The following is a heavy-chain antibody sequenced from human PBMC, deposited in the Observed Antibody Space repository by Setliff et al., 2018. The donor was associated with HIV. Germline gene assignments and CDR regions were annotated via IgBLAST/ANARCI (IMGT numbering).Heavy chain of an antibody. V-gene: IGHV4-38-2*01. CDR2: IYHSGST. D-gene: IGHD6-19*01. J-gene: IGHJ3*02. CDR3: ARSKYSSGWYSDHDAFDI. CDR1: GFSISSRYY. Sequence: SETLSLTCDVSGFSISSRYYWGWIRQSPGKGLEWIGSIYHSGSTYYNPSLKSRVTISVDTSKNQFSLKLTSVTAADTALYYCARSKYSSGWYSDHDAFDIWGQGTMVTVSS.